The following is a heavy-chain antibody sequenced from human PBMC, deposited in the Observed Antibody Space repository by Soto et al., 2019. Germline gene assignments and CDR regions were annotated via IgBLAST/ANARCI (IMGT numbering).Heavy chain of an antibody. V-gene: IGHV3-30-3*01. CDR1: GLTFNTYA. CDR2: ISYDGGNK. CDR3: ASGLGLSDY. D-gene: IGHD2-21*01. Sequence: QVHLVESGGGVVQPGRSLRLSCVVSGLTFNTYAMHWVRQAPGKGLEWASVISYDGGNKHYADSVKGRFTISRDDSKNAVYLEMNILRPEDTAVYFCASGLGLSDYWGQGTLVTVSS. J-gene: IGHJ4*02.